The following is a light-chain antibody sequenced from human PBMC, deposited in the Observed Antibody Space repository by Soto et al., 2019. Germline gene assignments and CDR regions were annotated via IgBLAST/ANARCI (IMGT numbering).Light chain of an antibody. CDR2: EGS. CDR3: CPSAGSSTGF. CDR1: SSDVGSYKF. V-gene: IGLV2-23*01. Sequence: QSALTQPASVSGSPGQSITISFTGTSSDVGSYKFVSWYQQHPSKAPKLMIYEGSKRPSGVSNRLSGSKSGNTASLAISGLEVEFAAFYSCCPSAGSSTGFFGTRTELTVL. J-gene: IGLJ1*01.